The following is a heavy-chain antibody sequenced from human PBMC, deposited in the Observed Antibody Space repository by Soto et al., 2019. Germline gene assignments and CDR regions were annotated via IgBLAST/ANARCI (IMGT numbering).Heavy chain of an antibody. D-gene: IGHD5-12*01. V-gene: IGHV4-31*02. CDR3: ARAGVVATVRLPFDV. Sequence: SETLSLTCSVSGGSISSGVYYWIWIRQRPGKVLDWIGDINYSGATYYNPSLQSRITMSIDTSKNRFSLRLTSVTAADTAVYYCARAGVVATVRLPFDVWGRGTLVTVSS. CDR2: INYSGAT. CDR1: GGSISSGVYY. J-gene: IGHJ4*02.